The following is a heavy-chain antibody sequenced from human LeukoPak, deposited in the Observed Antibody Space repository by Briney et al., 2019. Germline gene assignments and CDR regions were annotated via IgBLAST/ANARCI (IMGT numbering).Heavy chain of an antibody. J-gene: IGHJ4*02. CDR2: ISGDGGST. CDR1: GFTFDDYA. D-gene: IGHD6-19*01. CDR3: AKVRGLIAVAGWIAY. V-gene: IGHV3-43*02. Sequence: PGGSLRLSCAASGFTFDDYAMHWVRQAPGKGLEWVSLISGDGGSTYYADSVKGRFTISRDNSKNSLYLQMNSLRTEDTALYYCAKVRGLIAVAGWIAYWGQGTLVTVSS.